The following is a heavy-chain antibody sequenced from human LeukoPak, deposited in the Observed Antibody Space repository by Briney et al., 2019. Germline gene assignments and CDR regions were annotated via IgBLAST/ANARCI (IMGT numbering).Heavy chain of an antibody. CDR3: AKGRGFSASCSDY. CDR2: INEDGTGK. Sequence: GGSLRLSCAASGFAFSKYWMSWARQAPGKGLEWLANINEDGTGKYYVDSVKGRFTISRDNAKNSLYLQMNSLRVEDTAVYYCAKGRGFSASCSDYWGQGTLVTVSS. V-gene: IGHV3-7*02. J-gene: IGHJ4*02. D-gene: IGHD2-2*01. CDR1: GFAFSKYW.